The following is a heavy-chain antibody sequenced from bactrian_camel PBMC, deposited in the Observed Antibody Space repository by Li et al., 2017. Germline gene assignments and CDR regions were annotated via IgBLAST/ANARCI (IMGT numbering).Heavy chain of an antibody. Sequence: HVQLVESGGGSVQAGGSLRLSCVVTRTIYSRMCMAWFRQGPGKEREGVATIGFADSTTYADSVKGRFTIAKDYTKNTLYLEMNSLEPDDSAMYFCAAYLAVSRCHTSLEASLYTEWGQGTQVTVS. D-gene: IGHD2*01. CDR2: IGFADST. CDR3: AAYLAVSRCHTSLEASLYTE. CDR1: RTIYSRMC. J-gene: IGHJ4*01. V-gene: IGHV3S53*01.